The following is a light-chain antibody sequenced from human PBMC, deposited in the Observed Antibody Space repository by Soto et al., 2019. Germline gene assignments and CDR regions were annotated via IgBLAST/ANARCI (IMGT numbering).Light chain of an antibody. J-gene: IGKJ2*03. Sequence: DIQMTQSPSSLSASVGDRVSITCRASRSVSRSLNWYQLKTGEAPKLLIYDASNLQSGVPSRFSGSESGTDFTLTIISLQPADVATYYCQQSHAFPYRFGQGTMMEI. V-gene: IGKV1-39*01. CDR1: RSVSRS. CDR2: DAS. CDR3: QQSHAFPYR.